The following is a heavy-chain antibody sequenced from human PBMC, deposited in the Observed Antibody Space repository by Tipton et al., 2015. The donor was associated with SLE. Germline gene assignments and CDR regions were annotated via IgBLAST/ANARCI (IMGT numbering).Heavy chain of an antibody. Sequence: TLSLTCHVSGGFLPNSFWSWFRQSPATGLEWIAYIYTSDSSSYNPSLRGRVINSVDTSKNQFSLKLSSVTAADTAVYYCARVPSGSEAYYVDVWGKGTAVTVSS. CDR3: ARVPSGSEAYYVDV. V-gene: IGHV4-4*08. CDR2: IYTSDSS. D-gene: IGHD3-10*01. CDR1: GGFLPNSF. J-gene: IGHJ6*03.